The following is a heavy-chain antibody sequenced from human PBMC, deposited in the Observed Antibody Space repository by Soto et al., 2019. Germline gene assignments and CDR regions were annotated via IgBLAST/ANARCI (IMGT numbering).Heavy chain of an antibody. V-gene: IGHV1-24*01. CDR1: GYTLTELS. CDR2: FDPEDGET. CDR3: ATDQRYDYIWGSYRYDAFDI. D-gene: IGHD3-16*02. J-gene: IGHJ3*02. Sequence: ASVKVSCKVSGYTLTELSMHWVRQAPGKGLEWMGGFDPEDGETIYAQKFQGRVTMTEDTSTDTAYMELSSLRSEDTAVYYCATDQRYDYIWGSYRYDAFDIWGQGTMVTVSS.